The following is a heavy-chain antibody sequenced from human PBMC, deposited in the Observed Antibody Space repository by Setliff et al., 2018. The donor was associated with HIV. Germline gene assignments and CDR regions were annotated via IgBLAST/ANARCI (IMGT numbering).Heavy chain of an antibody. D-gene: IGHD5-12*01. J-gene: IGHJ6*03. V-gene: IGHV4-34*01. CDR1: VGSFSGHY. CDR2: TNPSGST. Sequence: SETLSLTCAVYVGSFSGHYWIWIRQPPGKGLEWIGETNPSGSTKYNPSLKSRVTISVDTSKNQFSLKLSSVTAADTAVYYCARISMATIRHYYYDMDVWGKGTTVTVSS. CDR3: ARISMATIRHYYYDMDV.